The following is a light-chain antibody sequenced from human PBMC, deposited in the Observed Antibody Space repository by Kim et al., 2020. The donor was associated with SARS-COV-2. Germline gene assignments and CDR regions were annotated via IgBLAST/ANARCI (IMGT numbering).Light chain of an antibody. Sequence: EFVLSQSPGTLSLSPGDRATLSCRASQSVNSNYLAWYQQKPGQAPRLLIYAASSSATGIPDRFSGSGSGTDFTLTIRRLQPEDFAVYYCQQYGSSWTFGQGTKVDIK. CDR3: QQYGSSWT. CDR1: QSVNSNY. CDR2: AAS. J-gene: IGKJ1*01. V-gene: IGKV3-20*01.